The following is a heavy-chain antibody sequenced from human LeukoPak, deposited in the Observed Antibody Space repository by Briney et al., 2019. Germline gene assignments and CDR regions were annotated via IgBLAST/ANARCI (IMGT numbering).Heavy chain of an antibody. J-gene: IGHJ4*02. V-gene: IGHV4-61*09. CDR2: IFTSGTT. D-gene: IGHD2-15*01. Sequence: PSETLSLTCTVSGDSISSGSYYWSWIRQPAGKGLEWIGHIFTSGTTDYNPSLKSRVTISIDMSKNHFSLKLTSVTAADTAVYYCARDRAGGSCYLDYWGQGTLLTVSS. CDR3: ARDRAGGSCYLDY. CDR1: GDSISSGSYY.